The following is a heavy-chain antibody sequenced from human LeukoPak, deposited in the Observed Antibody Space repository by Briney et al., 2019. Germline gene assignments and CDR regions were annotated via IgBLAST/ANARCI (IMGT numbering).Heavy chain of an antibody. CDR2: TYASGTI. J-gene: IGHJ4*01. Sequence: SETLSLTCTVSGASISSYYWSWIRQPAGKGLEWIGRTYASGTINYNPSLRSRLTLSVDTSKNQFSLKLRSVTAADTAMYYCVRGGYYYGPTDWGHGILVTVSS. D-gene: IGHD3-10*01. V-gene: IGHV4-4*07. CDR1: GASISSYY. CDR3: VRGGYYYGPTD.